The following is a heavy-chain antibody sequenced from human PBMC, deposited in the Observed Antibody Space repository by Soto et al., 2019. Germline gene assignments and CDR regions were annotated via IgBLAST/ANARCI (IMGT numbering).Heavy chain of an antibody. CDR1: GYSISSSNW. V-gene: IGHV4-28*01. D-gene: IGHD6-13*01. Sequence: PSETLSLTCAVSGYSISSSNWWGWIRQPPGKGLEWIGYIYYSGTTYYNPSLKSRVTISVDTSKNQFSLKLSSVTAADTAVYYCARSMLLYSSSWYGWFDPWGQGTLVTVS. J-gene: IGHJ5*02. CDR2: IYYSGTT. CDR3: ARSMLLYSSSWYGWFDP.